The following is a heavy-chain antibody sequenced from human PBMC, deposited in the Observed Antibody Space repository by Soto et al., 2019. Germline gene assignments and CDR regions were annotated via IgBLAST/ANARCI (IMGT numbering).Heavy chain of an antibody. J-gene: IGHJ4*02. Sequence: EVQLVESGGGLVQPGGSLRLSCAASGFTFSSYEMNWVRQAPGKGLEWVSYISSSGSTIYYADSVKGRFTISRDNAKNSLYLQMNSLRAEDTAVYYCARSSSSGSLYFDYWGQGTLVTVSS. CDR3: ARSSSSGSLYFDY. CDR2: ISSSGSTI. D-gene: IGHD6-6*01. CDR1: GFTFSSYE. V-gene: IGHV3-48*03.